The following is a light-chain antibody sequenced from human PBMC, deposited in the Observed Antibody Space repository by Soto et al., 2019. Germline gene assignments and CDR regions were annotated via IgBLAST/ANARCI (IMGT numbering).Light chain of an antibody. V-gene: IGKV3-15*01. CDR1: QSVSSN. J-gene: IGKJ2*01. Sequence: EIVVTQSPATLSVSPGERATLSCRASQSVSSNLAWYQQKPGQAPRLLIYGASTRATGIPARFSGSGSGTEFTLTISSLQSEDFAVYYCQHTTDFTFGQGTKVDIK. CDR2: GAS. CDR3: QHTTDFT.